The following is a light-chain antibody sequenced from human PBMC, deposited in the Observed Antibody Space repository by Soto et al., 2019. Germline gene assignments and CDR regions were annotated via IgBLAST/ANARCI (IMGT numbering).Light chain of an antibody. CDR1: SSNIGSNH. CDR3: AAWDDSVNGPV. V-gene: IGLV1-44*01. Sequence: QSVLTQPPSASGTPGQRVTISCSGSSSNIGSNHVNWYQQLPGTAPKILIYNSHELHSGVPDRFSGSKSGTSASLAISGLRSDDEADYYCAAWDDSVNGPVFGGGTKLTVL. CDR2: NSH. J-gene: IGLJ2*01.